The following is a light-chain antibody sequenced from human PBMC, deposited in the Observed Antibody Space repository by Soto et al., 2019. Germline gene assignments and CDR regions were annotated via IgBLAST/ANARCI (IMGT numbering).Light chain of an antibody. CDR1: QTVRNN. Sequence: EIVMTQSPATLSVSPGERATLSCRASQTVRNNYLAWYQQKPGQAPRLLIYGAYTRAAGVPARFSGSGSGTEFTLTITSLQSEDIALYYCQQYNIWPPITFGQGTRLEIK. J-gene: IGKJ5*01. V-gene: IGKV3-15*01. CDR3: QQYNIWPPIT. CDR2: GAY.